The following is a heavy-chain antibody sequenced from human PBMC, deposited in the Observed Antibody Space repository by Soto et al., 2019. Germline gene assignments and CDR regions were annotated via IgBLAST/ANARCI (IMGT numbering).Heavy chain of an antibody. CDR2: IYTSGST. V-gene: IGHV4-4*07. Sequence: SETLSLTCTVSGGSISSYYWSWIRQPAGKGLEWIGRIYTSGSTNYNPSLKSRVTMSVDTSKNQFSLKLSSVTAADTAVYYCERAVVTRRFLEFWFDTWGPATLVTVSS. CDR1: GGSISSYY. CDR3: ERAVVTRRFLEFWFDT. D-gene: IGHD3-3*01. J-gene: IGHJ5*02.